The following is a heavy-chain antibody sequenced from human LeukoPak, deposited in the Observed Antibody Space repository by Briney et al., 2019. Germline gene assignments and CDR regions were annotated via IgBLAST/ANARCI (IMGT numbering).Heavy chain of an antibody. V-gene: IGHV1-8*01. Sequence: ASVKVSCKASGYTFTSYDINWVRQATGQGLEWMGWVNPNSGNTGYAQKFQGRVTMTRNTSISTAYMELRSLRSDDTAVYYCARTYDSSGYPFDYWGQGTLVTVSS. CDR1: GYTFTSYD. CDR2: VNPNSGNT. D-gene: IGHD3-22*01. CDR3: ARTYDSSGYPFDY. J-gene: IGHJ4*02.